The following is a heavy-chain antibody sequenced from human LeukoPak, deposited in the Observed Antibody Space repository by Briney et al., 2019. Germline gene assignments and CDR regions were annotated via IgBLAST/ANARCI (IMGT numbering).Heavy chain of an antibody. CDR2: IRSKAYGGTI. J-gene: IGHJ4*02. CDR1: GFTFGDYA. V-gene: IGHV3-49*04. Sequence: GGSLRLSCTASGFTFGDYAMTWVRQAPGKGLEWVGFIRSKAYGGTIEYAASVKGRFTISRDDSKSSAYLQMNSLKTEDTAVYCCIRGRVHLDCWGQGTLVTVSS. CDR3: IRGRVHLDC.